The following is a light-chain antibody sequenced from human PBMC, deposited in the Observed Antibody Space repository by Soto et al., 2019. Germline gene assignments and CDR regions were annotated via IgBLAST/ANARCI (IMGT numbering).Light chain of an antibody. Sequence: SYELAQPPSVSVSPGQTARITCSGDALSEQSAYWYQQKSGQAPVLVISKDRERPSGIPERFSASSSGTRVTLTISGVQAEEEGVYFCQSAAFSGTPVFGTGTKLTVL. J-gene: IGLJ1*01. CDR3: QSAAFSGTPV. V-gene: IGLV3-25*01. CDR2: KDR. CDR1: ALSEQS.